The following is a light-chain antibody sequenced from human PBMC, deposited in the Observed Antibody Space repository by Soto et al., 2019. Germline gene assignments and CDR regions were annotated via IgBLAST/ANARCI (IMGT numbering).Light chain of an antibody. CDR1: QSVSSSY. V-gene: IGKV3-20*01. Sequence: EIVLTQSPGTLSLSPGERATLSCRASQSVSSSYLAWYQHKPGQAPRLLIYGASSRATGIPDRFSGGGSRTDFSLTSSRVEPEDFAVYYCQQYGSSPPTFGQGTKLEIK. CDR2: GAS. CDR3: QQYGSSPPT. J-gene: IGKJ2*01.